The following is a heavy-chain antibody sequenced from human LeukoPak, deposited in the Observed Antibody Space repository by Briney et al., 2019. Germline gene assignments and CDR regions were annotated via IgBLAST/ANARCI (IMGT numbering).Heavy chain of an antibody. CDR1: GYTFTSYY. V-gene: IGHV1-69*13. Sequence: SVKVSCKASGYTFTSYYMHWVRQAPGQGLEWMGGIIPILGTAKYAQKLQGRVTITADESTSTAYMELSSLRSEDTAVYYCARGLYCSSSNSCYDYGMDVWGQGTTVTVSS. CDR3: ARGLYCSSSNSCYDYGMDV. CDR2: IIPILGTA. D-gene: IGHD2-2*01. J-gene: IGHJ6*02.